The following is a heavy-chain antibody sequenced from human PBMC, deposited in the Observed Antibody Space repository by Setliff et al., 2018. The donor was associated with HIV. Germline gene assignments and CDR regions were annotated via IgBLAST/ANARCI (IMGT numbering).Heavy chain of an antibody. V-gene: IGHV1-3*01. J-gene: IGHJ4*01. CDR1: GGSLTGSF. CDR2: ISVGKGDT. CDR3: ARGALLAVFDFDH. D-gene: IGHD2-21*01. Sequence: ASVKVSCKASGGSLTGSFIHWVRQAPGQSLEWMGWISVGKGDTKYSQEFQGRITITRDTSANTAYMELNNLRSDDTAVYFCARGALLAVFDFDHWGHGTLVT.